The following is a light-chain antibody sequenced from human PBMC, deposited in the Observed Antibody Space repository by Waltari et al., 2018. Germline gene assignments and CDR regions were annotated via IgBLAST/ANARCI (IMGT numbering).Light chain of an antibody. V-gene: IGKV3-15*01. CDR3: QQYNTWPPST. CDR1: QSISDN. CDR2: RAS. Sequence: EIVMTQSPAALSVSPGERATLSCRASQSISDNLAWYQHKTGQPPRLLISRASTRATGVPARFSGSGSGTEFTLTLSSLQSEDSAIYFCQQYNTWPPSTFGQGTKLEIK. J-gene: IGKJ2*02.